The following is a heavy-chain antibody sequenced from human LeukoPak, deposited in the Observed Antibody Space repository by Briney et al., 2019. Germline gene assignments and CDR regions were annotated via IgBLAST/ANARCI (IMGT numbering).Heavy chain of an antibody. J-gene: IGHJ4*02. CDR1: GFTFSSYA. Sequence: PGGSLRLSCAASGFTFSSYAMHWVRQAPGKGMEWVAVISYDGSNKYYADSVKGRFTISRDNAKNSPFLQMNSLRAEDTAVYFCARDLYYFEREGYYASDYWGQGNLVTVSS. V-gene: IGHV3-30*04. CDR2: ISYDGSNK. CDR3: ARDLYYFEREGYYASDY. D-gene: IGHD3-22*01.